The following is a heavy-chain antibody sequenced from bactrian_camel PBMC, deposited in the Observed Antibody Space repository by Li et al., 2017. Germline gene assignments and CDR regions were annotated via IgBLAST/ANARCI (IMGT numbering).Heavy chain of an antibody. CDR3: AADPPDYSGYGVDCGRNDEFAY. CDR2: IYIGGSSI. J-gene: IGHJ4*01. Sequence: HVQLVESGGGSVEAGGSLRLSCVVSDSSFMKYCIGWFRQVPGKEREGVAAIYIGGSSIFYVDSVKGRFTISQDNANGTLYLQMNSLKSEDTAMYYCAADPPDYSGYGVDCGRNDEFAYWGQGTQVTVS. V-gene: IGHV3S1*01. CDR1: DSSFMKYC. D-gene: IGHD4*01.